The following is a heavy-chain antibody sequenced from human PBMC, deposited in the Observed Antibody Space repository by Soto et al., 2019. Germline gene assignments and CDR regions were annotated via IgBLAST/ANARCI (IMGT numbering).Heavy chain of an antibody. CDR1: GYTFTSDA. CDR3: AGHYCSSTSCYFLGMDV. Sequence: ASVKVSCKASGYTFTSDAMHWVRQAPGQRLEWMGWINAGNGNTKYSQKFQGRVTITRDTSASTAYMELSSLRSEDTAVYYCAGHYCSSTSCYFLGMDVWGQGTTVTVSS. J-gene: IGHJ6*02. CDR2: INAGNGNT. V-gene: IGHV1-3*01. D-gene: IGHD2-2*01.